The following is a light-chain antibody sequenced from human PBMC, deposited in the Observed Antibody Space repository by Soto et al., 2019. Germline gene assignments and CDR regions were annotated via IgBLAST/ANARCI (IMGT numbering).Light chain of an antibody. CDR3: QQSYTAPYT. CDR2: YAS. V-gene: IGKV1-39*01. J-gene: IGKJ2*01. CDR1: QDIRTF. Sequence: DIQMTQSPPSLSPSVGDKVTITCRTSQDIRTFLNWYRQKPGKAPELLMYYASTLQSGVSSRLNGSGSRTDFTLTLTSLQPEDSATYYCQQSYTAPYTFGQGTKL.